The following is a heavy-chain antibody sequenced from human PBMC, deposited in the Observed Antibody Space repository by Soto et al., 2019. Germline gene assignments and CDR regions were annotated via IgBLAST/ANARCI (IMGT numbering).Heavy chain of an antibody. CDR3: ATFYGDYARGIDY. CDR1: GGSISSSSYY. V-gene: IGHV4-39*01. D-gene: IGHD4-17*01. J-gene: IGHJ4*02. CDR2: IYYSGST. Sequence: SETLSLTCTVSGGSISSSSYYWGWIRQPPGKGLEWIGSIYYSGSTYYNPSLKSRVTISVDTSKNQFSLKLSSVTAADTAVYYCATFYGDYARGIDYWGQGTLVTVSS.